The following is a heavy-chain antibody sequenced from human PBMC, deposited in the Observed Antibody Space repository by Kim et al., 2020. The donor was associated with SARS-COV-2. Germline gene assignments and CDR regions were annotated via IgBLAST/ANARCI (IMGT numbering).Heavy chain of an antibody. J-gene: IGHJ1*01. CDR3: ASLRTYCGGDCYSGYFQH. V-gene: IGHV4-59*01. D-gene: IGHD2-21*01. Sequence: KSRVTISVDTSKNQFSLKLSSVTAADTAVYYCASLRTYCGGDCYSGYFQHWGQGTLVTVSS.